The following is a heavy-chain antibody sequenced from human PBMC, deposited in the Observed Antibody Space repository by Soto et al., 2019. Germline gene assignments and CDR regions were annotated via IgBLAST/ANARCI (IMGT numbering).Heavy chain of an antibody. V-gene: IGHV3-23*01. J-gene: IGHJ4*02. CDR1: GFTFSSYA. D-gene: IGHD5-12*01. CDR2: ISGSGGRT. Sequence: EVQLLESGGGLVQPGGSLRLSCAASGFTFSSYAMSWVRQAPGKGLEWGSAISGSGGRTYYADSVKGRFTISRDNSKKTLYLQMNSLRAEDTAVYYCGKGARDGYTLCVFDYWGQGTLVTVSS. CDR3: GKGARDGYTLCVFDY.